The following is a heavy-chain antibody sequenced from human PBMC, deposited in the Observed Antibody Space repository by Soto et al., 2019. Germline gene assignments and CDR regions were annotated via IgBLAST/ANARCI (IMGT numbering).Heavy chain of an antibody. CDR3: ARERAGGSGQPWDYYGMDV. J-gene: IGHJ6*02. V-gene: IGHV1-69*13. D-gene: IGHD6-19*01. CDR1: GGTFSSYA. Sequence: ASVKVSCKASGGTFSSYAISWVRQAPGQGLEWMGGIIPIFGTANYAQKFQGRVTITADESTSTAYMELSSLRSEDTAVYYCARERAGGSGQPWDYYGMDVWGQGTTVTVSS. CDR2: IIPIFGTA.